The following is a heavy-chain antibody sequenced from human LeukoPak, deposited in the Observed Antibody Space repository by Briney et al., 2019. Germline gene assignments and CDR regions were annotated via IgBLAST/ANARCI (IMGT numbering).Heavy chain of an antibody. V-gene: IGHV4-39*02. CDR1: GGSINSTTYY. D-gene: IGHD6-19*01. CDR2: IYYSGST. CDR3: ARHSLRQWGPGGWFDP. J-gene: IGHJ5*02. Sequence: PSETLSLTCTVSGGSINSTTYYWGWIRQPPGWGLEWIGSIYYSGSTYYNASLKSRAIISVDTSKSLLSLKLGSVTAADTAAYCARHSLRQWGPGGWFDPWGQGTLVTVSS.